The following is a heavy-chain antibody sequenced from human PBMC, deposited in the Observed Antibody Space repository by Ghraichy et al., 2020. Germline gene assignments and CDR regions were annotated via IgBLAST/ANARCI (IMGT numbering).Heavy chain of an antibody. Sequence: LSLTCAASGFTFSGSTVHWVRQTSGKGLEWVGRMRTKRYNYATAYPASVKGWFTISRDDSKNTAYLQMNSLKTEDTAVYYCASPPHDAGDHFDYWGQGTLVTVSS. J-gene: IGHJ4*02. CDR2: MRTKRYNYAT. V-gene: IGHV3-73*01. D-gene: IGHD4-17*01. CDR1: GFTFSGST. CDR3: ASPPHDAGDHFDY.